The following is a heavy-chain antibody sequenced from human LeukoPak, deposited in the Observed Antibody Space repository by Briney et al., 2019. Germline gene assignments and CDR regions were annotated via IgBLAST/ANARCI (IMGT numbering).Heavy chain of an antibody. V-gene: IGHV4-59*02. J-gene: IGHJ4*02. CDR1: GGSVSDYY. CDR3: ARGAEYYAIWRGYAGYSDY. Sequence: PSETLSLTCTVSGGSVSDYYWSWIRQSPGKGLEWIGYIYYTGSTSYNPSLRSRVTMSADTSKNQFSLKLSSVTAADTAVYFCARGAEYYAIWRGYAGYSDYWGQGISVAVSS. D-gene: IGHD3-3*01. CDR2: IYYTGST.